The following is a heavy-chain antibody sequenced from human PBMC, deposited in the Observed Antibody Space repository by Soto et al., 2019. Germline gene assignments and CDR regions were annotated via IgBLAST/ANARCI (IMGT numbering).Heavy chain of an antibody. CDR3: ATHHCSGGSCYSYYFDY. Sequence: RASVKVSCKVSGYTLTELSMHWVRQAPGKGLEWMGGFDPEDGETIYAQKFQGRVTMTEDTSTDTAYMELSSLRSEDTAVYYCATHHCSGGSCYSYYFDYWGQGTLVTVSS. J-gene: IGHJ4*02. V-gene: IGHV1-24*01. D-gene: IGHD2-15*01. CDR1: GYTLTELS. CDR2: FDPEDGET.